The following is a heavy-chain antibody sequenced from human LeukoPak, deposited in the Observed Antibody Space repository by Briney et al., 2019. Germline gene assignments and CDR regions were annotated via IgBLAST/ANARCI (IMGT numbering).Heavy chain of an antibody. Sequence: ASVKVSCKASGYTFTGYYIHWVRQAPGQGLEWTGWINPNSGGTNYAQKFQGRVTMTRDTSISTAYMELSRLRSDDTAVYYCVRDPHADIYGWFLDFWGQGTLVTASS. CDR2: INPNSGGT. J-gene: IGHJ4*02. CDR3: VRDPHADIYGWFLDF. CDR1: GYTFTGYY. D-gene: IGHD2-15*01. V-gene: IGHV1-2*02.